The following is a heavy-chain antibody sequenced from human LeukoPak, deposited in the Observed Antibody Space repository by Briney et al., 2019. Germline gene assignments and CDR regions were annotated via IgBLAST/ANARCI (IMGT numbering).Heavy chain of an antibody. CDR2: IYSGRST. J-gene: IGHJ4*02. CDR1: GFTVSSNY. D-gene: IGHD1-1*01. V-gene: IGHV3-66*01. Sequence: GGSLRLSCAASGFTVSSNYMSWLRQAPGKGLEWVSFIYSGRSTYYADSVKGRFTISRDNSKNTLYLQMNSLRAKDTAVYYCAREQWNDAFIGYWGQGTLVTVSS. CDR3: AREQWNDAFIGY.